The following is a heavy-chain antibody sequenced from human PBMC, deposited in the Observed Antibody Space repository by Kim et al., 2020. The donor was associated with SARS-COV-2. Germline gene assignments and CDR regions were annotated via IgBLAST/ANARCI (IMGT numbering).Heavy chain of an antibody. CDR2: ITADAGGT. D-gene: IGHD2-8*02. J-gene: IGHJ4*01. V-gene: IGHV3-23*01. CDR1: GFMFSNNG. CDR3: AKTGPYYFDY. Sequence: GGSLRLSCAASGFMFSNNGMGWVRQAPGKGLEWISAITADAGGTFYADSVKGRFTISRDNSKNTLYLQMNSLRAEDTALYYCAKTGPYYFDYWGHGTLVTVSS.